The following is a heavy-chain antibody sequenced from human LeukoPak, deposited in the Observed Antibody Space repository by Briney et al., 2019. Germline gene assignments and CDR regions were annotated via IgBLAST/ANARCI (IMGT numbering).Heavy chain of an antibody. CDR3: ASSLPRGLDPYYFDY. J-gene: IGHJ4*02. D-gene: IGHD3-16*01. CDR2: IGSNSDYI. Sequence: GGSLRLSCVASGFTFSSYTMIWVRQAPGKGLEWVSSIGSNSDYIYYADSVKGRFTISRDNSKNTLYLQMNSLRAEDTAVYYCASSLPRGLDPYYFDYWGQGTLVTVSS. V-gene: IGHV3-21*04. CDR1: GFTFSSYT.